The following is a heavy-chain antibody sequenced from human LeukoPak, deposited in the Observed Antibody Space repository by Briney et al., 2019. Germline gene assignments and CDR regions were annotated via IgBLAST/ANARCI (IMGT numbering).Heavy chain of an antibody. CDR2: IYYSGST. CDR1: GGSIRNKYYY. Sequence: SETLSLTCTVSGGSIRNKYYYWGWIRQPPGKGLEWIGSIYYSGSTYYNPSLKSRVAISLDTSKNQFSLKLSSVTAADTAMYYCARDYCTSTTCPNWFDPWGQGTLVTVSS. CDR3: ARDYCTSTTCPNWFDP. V-gene: IGHV4-39*07. D-gene: IGHD2-2*01. J-gene: IGHJ5*02.